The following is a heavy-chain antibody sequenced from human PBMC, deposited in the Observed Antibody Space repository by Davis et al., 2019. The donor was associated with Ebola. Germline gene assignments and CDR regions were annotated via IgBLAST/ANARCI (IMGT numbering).Heavy chain of an antibody. D-gene: IGHD3/OR15-3a*01. Sequence: PGGSLRLSFAALGSVSSDFRMNWARQVPGKGLEWITYITKGSDAIHYADAVKGRFTVSRDNAKNSVFLQMSSLRDEDSAVYYCARDRFFAFDFWSQGVHVSVSS. CDR2: ITKGSDAI. CDR3: ARDRFFAFDF. V-gene: IGHV3-48*02. J-gene: IGHJ4*02. CDR1: GSVSSDFR.